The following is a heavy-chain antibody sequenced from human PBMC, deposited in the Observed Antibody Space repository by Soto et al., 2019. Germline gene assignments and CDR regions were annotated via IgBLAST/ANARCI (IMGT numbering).Heavy chain of an antibody. J-gene: IGHJ6*02. CDR2: ISYDGSNK. CDR3: AKRGVWGAVVAYYYYGMDV. Sequence: LRLSCAASGFTFSSYGMHWVRQAPGKGLEWVAVISYDGSNKYYADSVKGRFTISRDNSKNTLYLQMNSLRAEDTAVYYCAKRGVWGAVVAYYYYGMDVWGQGTTVTVSS. CDR1: GFTFSSYG. D-gene: IGHD2-15*01. V-gene: IGHV3-30*18.